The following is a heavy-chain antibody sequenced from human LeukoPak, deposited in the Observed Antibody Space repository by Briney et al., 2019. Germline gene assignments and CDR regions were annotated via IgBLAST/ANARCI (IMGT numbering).Heavy chain of an antibody. CDR3: ARDGHGDIDY. V-gene: IGHV3-53*01. J-gene: IGHJ4*02. Sequence: GGSLRLSCAASGFIVSSNYMSWFRRPPGRGLEWVSIIHTDGSTYYADSVKGRFTISRDNSKNTLYLQMSSLRAEDTAVYYCARDGHGDIDYWGQGTLVTVSS. CDR2: IHTDGST. CDR1: GFIVSSNY. D-gene: IGHD4-17*01.